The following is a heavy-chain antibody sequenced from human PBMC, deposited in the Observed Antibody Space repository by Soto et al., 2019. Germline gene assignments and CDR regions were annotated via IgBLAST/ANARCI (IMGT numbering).Heavy chain of an antibody. V-gene: IGHV1-2*02. CDR2: INPNSGDT. CDR3: AKGGAIVAAGTRVYLYNAMDV. CDR1: GYTFTGYY. D-gene: IGHD1-26*01. Sequence: GASVKVCCKVSGYTFTGYYVHWVRQAPGQGLERMGWINPNSGDTYLAQRFQGRVTMNRDTSIGTAYMELRGLTSDDTAEYYCAKGGAIVAAGTRVYLYNAMDVWGQGATVTVSS. J-gene: IGHJ6*02.